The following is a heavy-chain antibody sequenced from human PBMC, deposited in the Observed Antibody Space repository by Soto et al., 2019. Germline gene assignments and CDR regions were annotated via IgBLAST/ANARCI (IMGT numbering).Heavy chain of an antibody. V-gene: IGHV4-4*02. J-gene: IGHJ5*02. CDR1: GVSISSGNW. CDR2: IFHDGTA. D-gene: IGHD3-10*01. Sequence: PSETLSLTCAVSGVSISSGNWWTWVRQTPQRGLEYIGEIFHDGTANYYPSFERRVAISVDTSKNQFSLKLNSVTAADTAIYFCARGAYGSGSSPNWFDPWGQGTVVTVSS. CDR3: ARGAYGSGSSPNWFDP.